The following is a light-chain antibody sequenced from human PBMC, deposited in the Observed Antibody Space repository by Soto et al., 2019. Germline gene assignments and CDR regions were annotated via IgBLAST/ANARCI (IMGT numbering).Light chain of an antibody. CDR3: SSYTSSTTYV. CDR1: SSDVGAYNY. V-gene: IGLV2-14*01. CDR2: EVS. J-gene: IGLJ1*01. Sequence: QSALTQPASVSGSPGQSITISCTGTSSDVGAYNYVSWYQQHPGKAPKLMIYEVSNRPSGVSYRFSGSKSGNAASLTISGLQAEDEADYYCSSYTSSTTYVFGTGTKLTVL.